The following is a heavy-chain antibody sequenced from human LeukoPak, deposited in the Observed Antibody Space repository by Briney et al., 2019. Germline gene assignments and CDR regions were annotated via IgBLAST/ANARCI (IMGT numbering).Heavy chain of an antibody. D-gene: IGHD3-16*01. CDR1: GFTFSSYA. J-gene: IGHJ6*02. CDR3: ATVLPWHYYCGMDV. CDR2: ISGSGGST. V-gene: IGHV3-23*01. Sequence: GGSLRLSCAASGFTFSSYAMSWVRQAPGKGLEWVSAISGSGGSTYYADSVKGRFTISRDNSKNTLYLQMNSLRAEDTAVFYCATVLPWHYYCGMDVWGQGTTVTVSS.